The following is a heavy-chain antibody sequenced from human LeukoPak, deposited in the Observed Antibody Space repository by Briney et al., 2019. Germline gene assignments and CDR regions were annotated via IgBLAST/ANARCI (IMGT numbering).Heavy chain of an antibody. CDR1: GYSFTSYW. CDR2: IYPGDSDT. Sequence: GESLKISCKGSGYSFTSYWIGWVRQMPGKGLEWMGIIYPGDSDTRYSPSFQGQVTISADKSIGTAYLQWSSLKASDTAMYYCARQGGRIQLWSYFDYWGQGTLVTVSS. V-gene: IGHV5-51*01. CDR3: ARQGGRIQLWSYFDY. J-gene: IGHJ4*02. D-gene: IGHD5-18*01.